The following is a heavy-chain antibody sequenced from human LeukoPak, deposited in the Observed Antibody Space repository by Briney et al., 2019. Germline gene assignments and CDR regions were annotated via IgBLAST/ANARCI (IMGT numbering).Heavy chain of an antibody. D-gene: IGHD6-13*01. V-gene: IGHV4-39*01. CDR3: ARPAGYSSSWYDLGFDY. J-gene: IGHJ4*02. Sequence: SETLSLTCTVSGGSISSSSYYWGWIRQPPGKGLEWIGSIYYSGSTYYNPSLKSRVTISADTSKNQFSLKLSSVTAADTAVYYCARPAGYSSSWYDLGFDYWGQGTLVTVSS. CDR2: IYYSGST. CDR1: GGSISSSSYY.